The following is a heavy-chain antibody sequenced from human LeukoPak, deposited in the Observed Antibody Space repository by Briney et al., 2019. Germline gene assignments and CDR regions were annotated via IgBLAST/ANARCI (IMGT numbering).Heavy chain of an antibody. V-gene: IGHV5-10-1*04. CDR2: IDPSDSHT. D-gene: IGHD6-13*01. Sequence: GESLKISCQASGYSFTNFWINWVRQMPGKGLEWMRRIDPSDSHTNYSPSFQGQVTISADKSISTAYLQWSSLKASDTAIYYCARVGGAEYSSSQPFDYWGQGTLVTVSS. CDR1: GYSFTNFW. J-gene: IGHJ4*02. CDR3: ARVGGAEYSSSQPFDY.